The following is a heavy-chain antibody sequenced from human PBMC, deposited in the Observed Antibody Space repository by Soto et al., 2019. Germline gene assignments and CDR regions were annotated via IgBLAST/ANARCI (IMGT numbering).Heavy chain of an antibody. CDR1: GGSFSGYY. CDR2: INHSGST. V-gene: IGHV4-34*01. Sequence: QVQLQQWGAGLLKPSDTLSLTCAVYGGSFSGYYWSWIRQPPGKGLEWIGEINHSGSTNYNPSLKSRVTISVDTSKNQFSLKLSSVTAADTAVYYCARGLRINWFDPWGQGTLVTVSS. J-gene: IGHJ5*02. D-gene: IGHD1-20*01. CDR3: ARGLRINWFDP.